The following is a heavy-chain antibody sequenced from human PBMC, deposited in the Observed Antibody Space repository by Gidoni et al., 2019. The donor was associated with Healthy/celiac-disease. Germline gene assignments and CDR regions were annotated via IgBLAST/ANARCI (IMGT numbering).Heavy chain of an antibody. V-gene: IGHV3-33*01. CDR1: GCTVSSYG. D-gene: IGHD2-21*02. J-gene: IGHJ4*02. Sequence: QVQRVESGGGVVQPGRSRRLSCAAAGCTVSSYGMHWVRQAPGKGREWVAFIWYDGSNKYYADSVKVRFTISRDNSKNTLYLQMNSLRAEDTAVYYCARSQRQTAAGSGLDYWGQGTLVTVSS. CDR3: ARSQRQTAAGSGLDY. CDR2: IWYDGSNK.